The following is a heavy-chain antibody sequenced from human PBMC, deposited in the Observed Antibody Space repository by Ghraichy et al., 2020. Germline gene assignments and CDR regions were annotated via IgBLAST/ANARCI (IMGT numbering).Heavy chain of an antibody. CDR3: AKGIAAGTSTVSYFYDGMVV. Sequence: GGSLRLSCAASGFIFNSYAMSWVRQAPGKGLEWVSAISGGGGDTYYPDSVKGRFTISRDNSKNTLFLQMNSLRVEDTALYYCAKGIAAGTSTVSYFYDGMVVWSQGATVTV. CDR1: GFIFNSYA. V-gene: IGHV3-23*01. D-gene: IGHD6-13*01. CDR2: ISGGGGDT. J-gene: IGHJ6*02.